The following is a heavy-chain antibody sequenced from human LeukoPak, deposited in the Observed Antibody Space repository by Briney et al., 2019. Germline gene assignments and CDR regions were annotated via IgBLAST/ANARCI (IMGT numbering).Heavy chain of an antibody. CDR3: ARQSRGSGSFEVDY. CDR2: IYYSGST. V-gene: IGHV4-59*08. J-gene: IGHJ4*02. D-gene: IGHD1-26*01. Sequence: PSETLSLTCTVSGGSISSYYWSWIRQPPGKGLEWIGYIYYSGSTNYNPSLKSRVTISVDTSKNQFSLKLSSVTAADTAVYYCARQSRGSGSFEVDYWGQGTLVTVSS. CDR1: GGSISSYY.